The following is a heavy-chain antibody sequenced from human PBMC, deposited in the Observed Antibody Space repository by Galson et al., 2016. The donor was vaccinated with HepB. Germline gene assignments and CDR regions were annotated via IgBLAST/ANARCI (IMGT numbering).Heavy chain of an antibody. CDR2: IIPMFGPA. Sequence: SVKVSCKASGGTFSNFAINWVRQAPGQGLQWMGGIIPMFGPANYAQKFQGRLTITADESTSTAYMELSSLRSEDTAVYYCARAPSQYTNGWTDAFDIWGQGTMVTVSS. D-gene: IGHD6-19*01. J-gene: IGHJ3*02. V-gene: IGHV1-69*13. CDR3: ARAPSQYTNGWTDAFDI. CDR1: GGTFSNFA.